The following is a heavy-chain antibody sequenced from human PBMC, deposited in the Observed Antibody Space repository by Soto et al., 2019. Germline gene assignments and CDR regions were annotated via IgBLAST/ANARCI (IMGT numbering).Heavy chain of an antibody. Sequence: SETLSLTCTVSGGSISSSNYYWGWIRQPPGKGLEWIGSIYYSGSTYYDPSLKSRVTISVDTSKNQFSLKLSSVTAADTAVYYCATQEVGGSYVYTFDPWGQGTLVTVSS. CDR2: IYYSGST. CDR1: GGSISSSNYY. J-gene: IGHJ5*02. V-gene: IGHV4-39*01. D-gene: IGHD1-26*01. CDR3: ATQEVGGSYVYTFDP.